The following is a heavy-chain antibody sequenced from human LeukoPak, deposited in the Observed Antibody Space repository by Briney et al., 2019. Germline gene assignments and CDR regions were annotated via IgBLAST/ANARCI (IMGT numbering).Heavy chain of an antibody. CDR1: GYTFTSYA. J-gene: IGHJ6*03. CDR2: INTNTGNP. V-gene: IGHV7-4-1*02. CDR3: ARLGRSSSPGPYYYYYMDV. D-gene: IGHD6-6*01. Sequence: GASVKVSCKASGYTFTSYAMNWVRQAPGQGREWMGWINTNTGNPTYAQGFTGRFVFSLDTSVSTAYLQISSLKAEDTAVYYCARLGRSSSPGPYYYYYMDVWGKGTTVTVSS.